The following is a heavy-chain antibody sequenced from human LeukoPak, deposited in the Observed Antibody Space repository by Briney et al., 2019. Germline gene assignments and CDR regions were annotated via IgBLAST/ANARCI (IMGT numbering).Heavy chain of an antibody. CDR2: ISGSGGST. Sequence: PGGSLRLSCAASGFTFSGYGMHWVRQAPGKGLEWVSAISGSGGSTYYADSVKGRFTISRDNSKNTLYLQMNSLRAEDTAVYYCAAGRGYSYDPLDYWGQGTLVTVSS. J-gene: IGHJ4*02. CDR3: AAGRGYSYDPLDY. CDR1: GFTFSGYG. D-gene: IGHD5-18*01. V-gene: IGHV3-23*01.